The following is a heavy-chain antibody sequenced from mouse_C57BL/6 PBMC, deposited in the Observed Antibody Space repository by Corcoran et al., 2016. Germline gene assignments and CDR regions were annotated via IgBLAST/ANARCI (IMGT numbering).Heavy chain of an antibody. CDR1: GYAFSSYW. CDR3: ARAYSSGYVNYAMDY. J-gene: IGHJ4*01. CDR2: IYPGDGDT. V-gene: IGHV1-80*01. D-gene: IGHD3-2*02. Sequence: QVQLQQSGAELVKPGASVKISCKASGYAFSSYWMNWVKQRPGKGLEGIGQIYPGDGDTNYNGKFKGKATLTADKSSSTAYMQLSSLTSEDSAVYFCARAYSSGYVNYAMDYWGQGTSVTVSS.